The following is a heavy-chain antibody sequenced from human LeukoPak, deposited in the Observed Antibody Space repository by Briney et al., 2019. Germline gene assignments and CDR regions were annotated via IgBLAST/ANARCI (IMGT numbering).Heavy chain of an antibody. D-gene: IGHD5-12*01. CDR2: ISSSSRST. CDR3: SGGYDSDYFFYYGMDV. V-gene: IGHV3-11*06. Sequence: PGGSLRLSRAASGFTFTDYYMSWIRQAPGKGLEWVSYISSSSRSTTYADSVKGRFTISRDNAKNSLYLQMNSLRAEDTAVYYCSGGYDSDYFFYYGMDVWGQGTTVTVSS. CDR1: GFTFTDYY. J-gene: IGHJ6*02.